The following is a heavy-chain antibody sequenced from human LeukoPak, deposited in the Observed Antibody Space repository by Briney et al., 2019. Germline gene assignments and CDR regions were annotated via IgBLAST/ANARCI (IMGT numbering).Heavy chain of an antibody. J-gene: IGHJ4*02. V-gene: IGHV3-23*01. CDR2: IRGSGSTT. CDR3: AKDLGDSSPLGTDY. D-gene: IGHD3-22*01. CDR1: GFTFSNYA. Sequence: PGGSLRLSCAASGFTFSNYAMTWVRQAPRKGLEWVSGIRGSGSTTYHADSVKGRFTISRDNSKNTLYLQMNSLRAEDTAVYYCAKDLGDSSPLGTDYWGQGTLVTVSS.